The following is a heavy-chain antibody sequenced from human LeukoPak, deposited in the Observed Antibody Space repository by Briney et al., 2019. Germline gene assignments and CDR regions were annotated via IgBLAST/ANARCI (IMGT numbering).Heavy chain of an antibody. J-gene: IGHJ4*02. CDR2: IWYGGSNK. CDR1: GFTFSSYG. V-gene: IGHV3-33*06. CDR3: AKVIVATIRNYFDY. D-gene: IGHD5-12*01. Sequence: GGSLRLSCAASGFTFSSYGMHWVRQAPGKGLEWVAVIWYGGSNKYYADSVKGRFTISRDNSKNTLYLQMNSLRAEDTAVYYCAKVIVATIRNYFDYWGQGTLVTVSS.